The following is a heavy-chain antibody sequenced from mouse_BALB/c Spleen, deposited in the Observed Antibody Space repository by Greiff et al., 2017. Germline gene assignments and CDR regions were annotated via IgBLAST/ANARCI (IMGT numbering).Heavy chain of an antibody. Sequence: QVQRMESGAALVRPGVSVKISCKGSGYTFTDYAMHCVKQSHAKWLEWIGDISTYDGDASYNQKFKGKATMTVGKSSSTAYMELARLTSEDSAICYCARCDLYYCALEFWSQGTSVPASS. CDR1: GYTFTDYA. CDR2: ISTYDGDA. J-gene: IGHJ4*01. V-gene: IGHV1S137*01. CDR3: ARCDLYYCALEF.